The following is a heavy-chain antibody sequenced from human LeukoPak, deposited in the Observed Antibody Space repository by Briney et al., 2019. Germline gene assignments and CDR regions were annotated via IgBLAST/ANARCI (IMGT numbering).Heavy chain of an antibody. V-gene: IGHV1-2*02. CDR2: IKPRSGDT. D-gene: IGHD7-27*01. CDR3: ARFPQGAGE. CDR1: GYTFTDYY. J-gene: IGHJ4*02. Sequence: ASVKVSCKASGYTFTDYYMHWVRQAPGQGLEWMGWIKPRSGDTNYAQKFQGRVTMARDTSISTAYMELSSLKSDDTAVYYCARFPQGAGEWGQGTLVTVSS.